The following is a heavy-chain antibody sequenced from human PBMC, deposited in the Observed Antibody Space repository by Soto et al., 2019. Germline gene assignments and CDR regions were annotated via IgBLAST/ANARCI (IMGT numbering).Heavy chain of an antibody. J-gene: IGHJ1*01. V-gene: IGHV1-46*01. CDR1: GYTFTSYY. CDR2: INVSGGRT. CDR3: ARGIQYTISNH. D-gene: IGHD4-4*01. Sequence: ASVKVSCKASGYTFTSYYIHWVRQAPGQGLEWMGMINVSGGRTTSPLNFQGRVTMTSDTSTATVYMEVSSLTSEDTAVYFCARGIQYTISNHWGQGTLVTVSS.